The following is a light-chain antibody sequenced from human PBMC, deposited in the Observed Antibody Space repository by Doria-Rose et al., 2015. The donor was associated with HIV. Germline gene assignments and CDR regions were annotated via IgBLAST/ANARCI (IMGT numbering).Light chain of an antibody. J-gene: IGKJ3*01. CDR1: QSLLYTSKNY. CDR2: WAS. V-gene: IGKV4-1*01. CDR3: QQYYDTPS. Sequence: TQSPESLGMSLGERATLNCKSNQSLLYTSKNYLAWYQQKPGQPPKLLIYWASTRQSGVPARFSGSVSATDDTLTISSLEADDVAVYYCQQYYDTPSFGRGTTVDIK.